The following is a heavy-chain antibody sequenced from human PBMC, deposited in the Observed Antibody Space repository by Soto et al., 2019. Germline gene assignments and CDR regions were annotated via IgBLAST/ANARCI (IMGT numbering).Heavy chain of an antibody. CDR2: IIPIFGTA. J-gene: IGHJ6*02. CDR3: ARDRYSSGWYTNYYGMDV. D-gene: IGHD6-19*01. V-gene: IGHV1-69*13. CDR1: GGTFSSYA. Sequence: SVNVSCKASGGTFSSYAISWVRQAPGQGLEWMGGIIPIFGTANYAQKFQGRVTITADESTSTAYMELSSLRSEDTAVYYCARDRYSSGWYTNYYGMDVWGQGTTVTVSS.